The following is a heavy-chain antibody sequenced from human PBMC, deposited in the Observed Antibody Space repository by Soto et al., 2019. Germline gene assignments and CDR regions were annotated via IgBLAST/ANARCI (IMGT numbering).Heavy chain of an antibody. CDR1: GGSFSSSDW. Sequence: SETLSLTCAVSGGSFSSSDWWSWVRQPPGKGLEWIGQIYHGESTNYNPSLWNRVTISVDKSKNHFSLRLTSVTAADTAVYYCARAAAGGYSAYEVFDYWGQGTLVTLL. V-gene: IGHV4-4*02. CDR3: ARAAAGGYSAYEVFDY. J-gene: IGHJ4*02. D-gene: IGHD5-12*01. CDR2: IYHGEST.